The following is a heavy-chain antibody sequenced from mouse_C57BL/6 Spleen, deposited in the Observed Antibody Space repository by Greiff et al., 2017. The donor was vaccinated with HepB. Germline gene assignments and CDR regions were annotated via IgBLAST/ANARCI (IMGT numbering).Heavy chain of an antibody. Sequence: VKLQESGAELVKPGASVKMSCKASGYTFTSYWITWVKQRPGQGLEWIGDIYPGSGSTNYNEKFKSKATLTVDTSSSTAYMQLSSLTSEDSAVYYCARGNDYDVHWYFDVWGTGTTVTVSS. CDR2: IYPGSGST. J-gene: IGHJ1*03. CDR1: GYTFTSYW. CDR3: ARGNDYDVHWYFDV. D-gene: IGHD2-4*01. V-gene: IGHV1-55*01.